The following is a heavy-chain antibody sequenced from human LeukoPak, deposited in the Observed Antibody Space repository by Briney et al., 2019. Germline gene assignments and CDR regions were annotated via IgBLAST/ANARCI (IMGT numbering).Heavy chain of an antibody. V-gene: IGHV3-73*01. CDR1: GSTFSGSA. Sequence: GGSLRLSCAAPGSTFSGSAMHWVRQASGKGLEWVGRIRSKANSYATAYAASVKGRFTISRDDSKNTAYLQMNSLKTEDTAVYYCLYTSSPLWGQGTLVTVSS. D-gene: IGHD2-2*01. CDR3: LYTSSPL. CDR2: IRSKANSYAT. J-gene: IGHJ4*02.